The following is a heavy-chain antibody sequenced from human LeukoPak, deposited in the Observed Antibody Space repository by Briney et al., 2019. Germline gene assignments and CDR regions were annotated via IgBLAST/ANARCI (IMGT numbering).Heavy chain of an antibody. CDR3: ARGREQWLLGGFDY. Sequence: SETLSLTCTVSGDSISSSTYYWGWIRQPPGKGLEWIGYIYYSGSTNYNPSLKSRVTISVDTSKNQFSLKLSSVTAADTAVYYCARGREQWLLGGFDYWGQGTLVTVSS. V-gene: IGHV4-61*05. D-gene: IGHD6-19*01. CDR1: GDSISSSTYY. CDR2: IYYSGST. J-gene: IGHJ4*02.